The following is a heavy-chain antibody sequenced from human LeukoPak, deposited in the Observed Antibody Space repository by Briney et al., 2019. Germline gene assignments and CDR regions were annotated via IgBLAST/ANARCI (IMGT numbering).Heavy chain of an antibody. V-gene: IGHV3-30*18. CDR1: GFTFSMFD. CDR3: AKNRISSDSDDYRAGYYFDY. D-gene: IGHD3-16*01. Sequence: PGGSLRLSCAASGFTFSMFDMHWVRQAPGKGLQWVAVASSGGNNTYYADSVKGRFIISRDNSKNTLFLQMSRLRAEDTAVYYCAKNRISSDSDDYRAGYYFDYWGQGTLVTVSS. CDR2: ASSGGNNT. J-gene: IGHJ4*02.